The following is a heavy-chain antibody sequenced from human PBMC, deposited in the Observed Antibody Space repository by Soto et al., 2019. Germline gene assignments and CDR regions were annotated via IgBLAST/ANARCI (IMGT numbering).Heavy chain of an antibody. CDR2: INPNSGGT. J-gene: IGHJ6*02. D-gene: IGHD6-19*01. CDR1: GYTFTGYY. V-gene: IGHV1-2*02. CDR3: ARDFSSGWGYYYYGMDV. Sequence: QVQLVQSGAEVKKPGASVKVSCKASGYTFTGYYMHWVRQAPGQGLEWMGWINPNSGGTNYAQKFQGRVTMTRDTSISTAYMELSRLRSDDTAVYYCARDFSSGWGYYYYGMDVWGQGTTVTASS.